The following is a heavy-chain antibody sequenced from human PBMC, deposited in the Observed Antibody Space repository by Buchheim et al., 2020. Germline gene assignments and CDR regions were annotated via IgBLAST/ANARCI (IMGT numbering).Heavy chain of an antibody. V-gene: IGHV3-30*18. J-gene: IGHJ6*02. CDR1: GFTFSSYG. Sequence: QVQLVESGGGVVQPGRSLRLSCAASGFTFSSYGMHWVRQAPGKGLEWVAVISYDGSNKYYADSVKGRFTISRDTSKNTLYLQMNSLRAEDTAVYYCAKDSSGWSYYYGMDVWGQGTT. CDR2: ISYDGSNK. CDR3: AKDSSGWSYYYGMDV. D-gene: IGHD6-19*01.